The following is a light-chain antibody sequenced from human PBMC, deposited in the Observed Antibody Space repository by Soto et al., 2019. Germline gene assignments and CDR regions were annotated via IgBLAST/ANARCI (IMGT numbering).Light chain of an antibody. CDR1: QGIGDT. Sequence: EVVMRQSPATLSVSPGEGATLSCRASQGIGDTLAWYPHNPGQTPRLLIYDTFTRATGVPARFSGSRSGTEFTLTISSLQPDDFATYYCQHYNSYSEAFGQGTKVDIK. V-gene: IGKV3-15*01. J-gene: IGKJ1*01. CDR3: QHYNSYSEA. CDR2: DTF.